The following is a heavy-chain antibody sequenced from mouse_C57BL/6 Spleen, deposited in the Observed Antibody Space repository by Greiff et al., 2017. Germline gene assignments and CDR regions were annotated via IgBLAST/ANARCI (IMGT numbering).Heavy chain of an antibody. J-gene: IGHJ1*01. V-gene: IGHV1-80*01. CDR2: IHPGDGGT. CDR3: ARSEDGSRCFDC. D-gene: IGHD1-1*01. CDR1: GYSFTDYN. Sequence: QVQLQQSGPELVKPGASVKISCKASGYSFTDYNMNWVKQSTGKGLEWIGQIHPGDGGTNYNGKFKGKATLTADKSSSTAYMQLSSLTSEDSAVYFCARSEDGSRCFDCWGPGTTVTVSS.